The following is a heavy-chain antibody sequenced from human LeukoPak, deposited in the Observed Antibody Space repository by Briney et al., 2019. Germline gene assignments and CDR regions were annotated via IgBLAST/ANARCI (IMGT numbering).Heavy chain of an antibody. CDR3: ARSRWLLLNYYFDY. D-gene: IGHD3-22*01. J-gene: IGHJ4*02. CDR1: GYTFTGYY. V-gene: IGHV1-2*02. CDR2: INPNSGGT. Sequence: RASVKVSCKASGYTFTGYYMHWVRQAPGQGLEWMGWINPNSGGTNYAQKFQGRVTMTRDTSISTAYMELSRLRSDDTAVYYCARSRWLLLNYYFDYWGQGTLVTVSS.